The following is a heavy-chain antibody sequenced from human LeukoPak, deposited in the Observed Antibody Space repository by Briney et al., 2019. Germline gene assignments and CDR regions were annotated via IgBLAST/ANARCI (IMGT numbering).Heavy chain of an antibody. CDR3: ARDRSLDYYDSGTYYNWYFDL. D-gene: IGHD3-10*01. Sequence: GGSLRLSCVASGFNSSDYSMNWVRQAPGKGLEWVASISGTSVYIYSADSLKGRLTVSRDNTKNALYLQMNSLRVEDTALYYCARDRSLDYYDSGTYYNWYFDLWGRGTLVTVYS. V-gene: IGHV3-21*01. CDR1: GFNSSDYS. CDR2: ISGTSVYI. J-gene: IGHJ2*01.